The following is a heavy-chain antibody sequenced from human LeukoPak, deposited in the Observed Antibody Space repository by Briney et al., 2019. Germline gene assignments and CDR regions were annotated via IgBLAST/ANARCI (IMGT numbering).Heavy chain of an antibody. CDR1: GGSFSGYY. CDR2: INHSGST. Sequence: SETLSLTCAVYGGSFSGYYWSWIRQPPGKGLEWIGEINHSGSTNYNPSLKSRVTISVDTSKNQFSLKLSSVTAADTAVYYCARHSAAAGPYYYYYYMDVWGKGTTVTVSS. CDR3: ARHSAAAGPYYYYYYMDV. V-gene: IGHV4-34*01. D-gene: IGHD6-13*01. J-gene: IGHJ6*03.